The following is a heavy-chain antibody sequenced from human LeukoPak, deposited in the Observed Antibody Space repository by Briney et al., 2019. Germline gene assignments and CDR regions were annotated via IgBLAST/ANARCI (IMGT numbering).Heavy chain of an antibody. CDR1: GYTFTSYY. CDR2: INPSGGST. Sequence: ASVKVSCKASGYTFTSYYMHWVRQAPGQGLEWMGIINPSGGSTSYAQKFQGRVTMTRDTSISTAYMELSRLRSDDTAVYYCARDWAPPSGYSSSWYGPKHFDYWGQGTLVTVSS. V-gene: IGHV1-46*01. J-gene: IGHJ4*02. D-gene: IGHD6-13*01. CDR3: ARDWAPPSGYSSSWYGPKHFDY.